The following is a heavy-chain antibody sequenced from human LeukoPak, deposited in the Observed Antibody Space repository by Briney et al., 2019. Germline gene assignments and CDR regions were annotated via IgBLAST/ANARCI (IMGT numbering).Heavy chain of an antibody. J-gene: IGHJ6*03. V-gene: IGHV1-69*13. CDR3: ARGEGDGYNDYYYYMDV. CDR1: GGTFSSYA. CDR2: IIPIFGTA. Sequence: GASVKVSCKASGGTFSSYAISWVRQAPGQGLEWMGGIIPIFGTANYAQKFQGRVTITADESTSTAYMELSSLRYEDTAVYYCARGEGDGYNDYYYYMDVWGKGTTVTVSS. D-gene: IGHD5-24*01.